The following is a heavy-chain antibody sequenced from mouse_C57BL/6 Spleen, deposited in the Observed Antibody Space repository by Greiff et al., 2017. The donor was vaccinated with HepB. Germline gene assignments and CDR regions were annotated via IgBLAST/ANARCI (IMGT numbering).Heavy chain of an antibody. V-gene: IGHV1-50*01. Sequence: VQLQQSGAELVKPGASVKLSCKASGYTFTSYWMQWVKQRPGQGLEWIGEIDPSDSYTNYNQKFKGKATLTVDTSSSTAYMQLSSLTSEDSAVYYCAREAAQDYWGQGTTLTVSS. D-gene: IGHD3-2*02. CDR3: AREAAQDY. CDR1: GYTFTSYW. J-gene: IGHJ2*01. CDR2: IDPSDSYT.